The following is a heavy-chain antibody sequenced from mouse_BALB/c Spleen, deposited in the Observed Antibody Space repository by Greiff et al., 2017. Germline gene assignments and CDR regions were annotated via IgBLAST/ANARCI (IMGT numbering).Heavy chain of an antibody. CDR1: GYTFTDYN. D-gene: IGHD1-2*01. V-gene: IGHV1-18*01. J-gene: IGHJ1*01. CDR3: ARRGGTTAPWYFDV. Sequence: VQLKQSGPELVKPGASVKIPCKASGYTFTDYNMDWVKQSHGKSLEWIGDINPNNGGTIYNQKFKGKATLTVDKSSSTAYMELRSLTSEDTAVYYCARRGGTTAPWYFDVWGAGTTVTVSS. CDR2: INPNNGGT.